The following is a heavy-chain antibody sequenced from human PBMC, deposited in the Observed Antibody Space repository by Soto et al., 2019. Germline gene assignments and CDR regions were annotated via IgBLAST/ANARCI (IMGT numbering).Heavy chain of an antibody. CDR2: ISAYNGNT. V-gene: IGHV1-18*01. J-gene: IGHJ6*02. Sequence: GASVKVSCKASGYTFTSYGISWVRQAPGQGLEWMGWISAYNGNTNYAQKLQGRVTMTTDTSTSTAYMELRSLRSDDTAVYYCASPDPDTAMVTAFLRYYYYGMDVWGQGTTVTDS. D-gene: IGHD5-18*01. CDR1: GYTFTSYG. CDR3: ASPDPDTAMVTAFLRYYYYGMDV.